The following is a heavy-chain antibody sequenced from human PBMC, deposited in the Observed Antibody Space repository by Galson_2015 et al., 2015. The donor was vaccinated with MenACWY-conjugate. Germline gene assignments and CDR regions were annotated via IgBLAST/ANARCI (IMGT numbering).Heavy chain of an antibody. J-gene: IGHJ4*02. D-gene: IGHD4-23*01. CDR3: ARDNGGNEDY. V-gene: IGHV3-23*01. CDR1: GFTFSTSD. CDR2: ITGSGGST. Sequence: SLRLSCAASGFTFSTSDMSWVRQAPGKGLEWVSAITGSGGSTYYADSVKGRSTISRDNSKNTVHLQMNSLRAEDTAVYYCARDNGGNEDYWGQGTLVTVSS.